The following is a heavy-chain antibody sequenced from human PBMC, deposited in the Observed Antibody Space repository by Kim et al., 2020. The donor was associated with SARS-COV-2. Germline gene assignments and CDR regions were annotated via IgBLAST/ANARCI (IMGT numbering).Heavy chain of an antibody. D-gene: IGHD2-15*01. CDR3: ARQARRGHIVARHDWFDP. J-gene: IGHJ5*02. CDR2: IYYSGST. V-gene: IGHV4-39*01. Sequence: SETLSLTCTVSGGSISSSSYYWGWIRQPPGKGLEWIGSIYYSGSTYYNPSLKSRVTISVDTSKNQFFLKLSSVTAADTAVYYCARQARRGHIVARHDWFDPWGQGTLVTVSS. CDR1: GGSISSSSYY.